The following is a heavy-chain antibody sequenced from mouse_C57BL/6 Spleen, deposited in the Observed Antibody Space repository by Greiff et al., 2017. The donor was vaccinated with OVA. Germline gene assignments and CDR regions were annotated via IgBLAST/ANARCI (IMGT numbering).Heavy chain of an antibody. CDR2: ISDGGSYT. CDR3: ARADYDGDYFDY. V-gene: IGHV5-4*01. CDR1: GFTFSSYA. J-gene: IGHJ2*01. D-gene: IGHD2-4*01. Sequence: EVHLVASGGGLVKPGGSLKLSCAASGFTFSSYAMSWVRQTPEKRLEWVATISDGGSYTYYPANVKGRFTISRDNAKNNLYLQMSHLKSEDTAMYYCARADYDGDYFDYWGQGTTLTVSS.